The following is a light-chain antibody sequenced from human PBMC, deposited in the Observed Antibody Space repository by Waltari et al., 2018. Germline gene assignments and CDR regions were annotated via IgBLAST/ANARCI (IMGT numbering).Light chain of an antibody. CDR2: AAS. V-gene: IGKV3-20*01. CDR3: HQYGLSART. J-gene: IGKJ1*01. Sequence: VLTQSPGTLSLSPGERATLSCRASQRVANNYLAWYQQRPGQAPRLLIYAASSRATGIPDRFSGSVSGTEFTLTISRLEPEDSAVYYCHQYGLSARTFGQGTKEEI. CDR1: QRVANNY.